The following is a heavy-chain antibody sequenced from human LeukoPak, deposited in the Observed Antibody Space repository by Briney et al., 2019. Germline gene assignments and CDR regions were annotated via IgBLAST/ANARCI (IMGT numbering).Heavy chain of an antibody. V-gene: IGHV3-21*01. D-gene: IGHD3-9*01. CDR1: GFTFSSYS. CDR2: ISSSSSYI. J-gene: IGHJ5*02. Sequence: GGSLRLSCEASGFTFSSYSMNWVRQAPGQGLEWVSSISSSSSYIYYADSVKGRFTISRDNAKNSLYLQMNSLRAEDTAVYYCARTVRYFDFDPWGQGTLVTVSS. CDR3: ARTVRYFDFDP.